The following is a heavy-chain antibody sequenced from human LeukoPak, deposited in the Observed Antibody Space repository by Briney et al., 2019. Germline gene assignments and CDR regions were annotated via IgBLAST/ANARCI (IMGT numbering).Heavy chain of an antibody. Sequence: GGSLRLSCAASGFTFSSYSMSWVRQAPGKGLEWVSAISGSGDRTYYADSVQGRFTISRDNSKNTLHLQVNSLSAEDTAVYYCAKGKWFGELLVDYWGQGTLVTVSS. CDR1: GFTFSSYS. V-gene: IGHV3-23*01. D-gene: IGHD3-10*01. J-gene: IGHJ4*02. CDR2: ISGSGDRT. CDR3: AKGKWFGELLVDY.